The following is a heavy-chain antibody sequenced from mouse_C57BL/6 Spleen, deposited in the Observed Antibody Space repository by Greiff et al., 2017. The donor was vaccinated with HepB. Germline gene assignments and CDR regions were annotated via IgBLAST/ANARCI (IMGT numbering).Heavy chain of an antibody. V-gene: IGHV1-82*01. D-gene: IGHD1-1*01. CDR3: ARRDYYGPVDY. CDR2: IYPGDGDT. Sequence: VQLVESGPELVKPGASVKISCKASGYAFSSSWMNWVKQRPGKGLEWIGRIYPGDGDTNYNGKFKGKATLTADKSSSTAYMQLSSLTSEDSAVYFCARRDYYGPVDYWGQGTTLTVSS. CDR1: GYAFSSSW. J-gene: IGHJ2*01.